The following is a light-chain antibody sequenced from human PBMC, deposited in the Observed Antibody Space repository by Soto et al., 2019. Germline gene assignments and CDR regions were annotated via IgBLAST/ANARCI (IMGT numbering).Light chain of an antibody. CDR3: QSYDSSLSVL. CDR2: GNS. V-gene: IGLV1-40*01. CDR1: SSNIGSGYD. J-gene: IGLJ2*01. Sequence: QAVVTQPPSVSGAPGQRVTISYTGSSSNIGSGYDVHWYQQLPGTAPKLLIYGNSNRPSGVPDRFSGSKSGTSASLAITGLQAEDEADYYCQSYDSSLSVLVGGGTKLTVL.